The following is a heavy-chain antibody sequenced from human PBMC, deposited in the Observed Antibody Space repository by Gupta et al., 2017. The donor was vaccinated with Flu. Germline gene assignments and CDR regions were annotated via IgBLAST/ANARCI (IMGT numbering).Heavy chain of an antibody. CDR3: ARHRTQAAGLGY. CDR1: GGSISSYY. Sequence: QVQLQESGPGLVKPSETLSLTCTVSGGSISSYYWSWIRQPPGKGLEWIGYIYYSGSTNYNPSLKSRVTISVDTSKNQFSLKLSSVTAADTAVYYCARHRTQAAGLGYWGQGTLVTVSS. CDR2: IYYSGST. J-gene: IGHJ4*02. D-gene: IGHD2-15*01. V-gene: IGHV4-59*08.